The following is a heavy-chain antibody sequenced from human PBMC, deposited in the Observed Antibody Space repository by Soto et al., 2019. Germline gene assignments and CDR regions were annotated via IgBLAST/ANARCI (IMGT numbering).Heavy chain of an antibody. J-gene: IGHJ5*02. CDR1: GFTFSSYW. D-gene: IGHD3-22*01. Sequence: GGSLRLSCAASGFTFSSYWMHWVRQAPGKGLEWVSRINTDGSSTVYADSVKGRFTISRDNAKNTLYVQMTSLRAEDTAVYHCTGAFYDINGYILDPWGLGTSVTVSS. CDR2: INTDGSST. CDR3: TGAFYDINGYILDP. V-gene: IGHV3-74*01.